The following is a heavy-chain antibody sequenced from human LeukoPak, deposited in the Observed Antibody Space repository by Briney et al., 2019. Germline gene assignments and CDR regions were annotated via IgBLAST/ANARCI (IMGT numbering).Heavy chain of an antibody. CDR3: ARGGPAAGRFDY. D-gene: IGHD6-13*01. V-gene: IGHV3-21*01. CDR1: GFTFGSYG. J-gene: IGHJ4*02. CDR2: ISGSNSYI. Sequence: AGGSLRLSCAASGFTFGSYGMHWVRQAPGKGLEWVSSISGSNSYIYYADSMKGRFTISRDNAKNSLYLQMNSLRAEDTAVYYCARGGPAAGRFDYWGQGTLVTVSS.